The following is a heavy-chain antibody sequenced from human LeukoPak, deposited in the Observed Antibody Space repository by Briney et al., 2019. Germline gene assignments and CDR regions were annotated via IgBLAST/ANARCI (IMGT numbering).Heavy chain of an antibody. V-gene: IGHV3-30*02. D-gene: IGHD3-3*01. CDR3: ARDHEWSWDY. Sequence: GGSLRLSCTVSGVPFSIYGLHWVRQAPGRGLEWVAFLRSDGRDKYYADSVKGRFTISRDGSKNTVYLQLSSLRTEDTAVYYCARDHEWSWDYWGQGTLVIVSS. CDR1: GVPFSIYG. CDR2: LRSDGRDK. J-gene: IGHJ4*02.